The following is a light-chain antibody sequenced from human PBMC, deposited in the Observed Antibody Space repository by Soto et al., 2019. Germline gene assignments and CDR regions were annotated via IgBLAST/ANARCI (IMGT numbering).Light chain of an antibody. J-gene: IGKJ4*01. CDR2: DAS. CDR3: QQRSNWPHT. CDR1: QSVSSY. V-gene: IGKV3-11*01. Sequence: EIVLTQSPATLSLSPGDRATLSCRASQSVSSYLAWYQQKPGQAPRLLIYDASNMPTGIPARFSGSGSGTDFALTISSLEAEDFAVYYCQQRSNWPHTFGGGTKVESK.